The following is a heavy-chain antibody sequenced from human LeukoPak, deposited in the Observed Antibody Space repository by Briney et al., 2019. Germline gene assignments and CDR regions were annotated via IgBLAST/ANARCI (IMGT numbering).Heavy chain of an antibody. CDR1: GGSISSYY. CDR2: IYYSGST. Sequence: SETLSLTCTVSGGSISSYYWSWIRQPPGKGLEWIGYIYYSGSTNYNPSLKSRVTISVDTSKNQFSLKLSSVTAADTAVYYCARVGWSLGYCRPGSCYSDYWGQGTLVTVSS. V-gene: IGHV4-59*01. J-gene: IGHJ4*02. D-gene: IGHD2-15*01. CDR3: ARVGWSLGYCRPGSCYSDY.